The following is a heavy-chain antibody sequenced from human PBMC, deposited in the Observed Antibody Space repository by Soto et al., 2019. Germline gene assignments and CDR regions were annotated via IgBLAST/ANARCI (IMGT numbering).Heavy chain of an antibody. Sequence: GGSLRLSCAVSGFTFSSYGMYWVRQAPGKGLEWVSSISDSGGSTYSADSVKGRFTISRDKSKNTLYLQLNSLRAEDTAMYLCARKNVLGDGDFGSLWGQGTLVTVSS. V-gene: IGHV3-23*01. CDR2: ISDSGGST. CDR3: ARKNVLGDGDFGSL. D-gene: IGHD4-17*01. J-gene: IGHJ4*02. CDR1: GFTFSSYG.